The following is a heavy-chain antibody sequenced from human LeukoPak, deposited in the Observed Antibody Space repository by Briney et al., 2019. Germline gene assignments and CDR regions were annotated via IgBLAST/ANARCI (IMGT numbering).Heavy chain of an antibody. CDR1: GYSFTSNY. J-gene: IGHJ4*02. Sequence: GASVKISCKASGYSFTSNYMHWVRQAPGQGLEWVGLINPTGTSTTYAQKFQGRVTMTRDMSTTTDYMELSSLRSEDTAVYYCARESSAPYGSGLDYWGQGTLVTVSS. V-gene: IGHV1-46*01. CDR2: INPTGTST. D-gene: IGHD3-10*01. CDR3: ARESSAPYGSGLDY.